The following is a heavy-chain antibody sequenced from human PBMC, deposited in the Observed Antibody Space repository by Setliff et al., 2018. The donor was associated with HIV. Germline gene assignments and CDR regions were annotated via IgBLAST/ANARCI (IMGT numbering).Heavy chain of an antibody. D-gene: IGHD5-12*01. CDR1: GGSFSGFY. Sequence: PSETLSLTCAVYGGSFSGFYWNWIRQPPGKGLEWIGEINHSGGTNYNPSLQSRVTISVDTSKNQFSLKLSSVTAADTAVYYCVREVTHYSGYVSFDYWGQGTLVTVSS. J-gene: IGHJ4*02. V-gene: IGHV4-34*01. CDR2: INHSGGT. CDR3: VREVTHYSGYVSFDY.